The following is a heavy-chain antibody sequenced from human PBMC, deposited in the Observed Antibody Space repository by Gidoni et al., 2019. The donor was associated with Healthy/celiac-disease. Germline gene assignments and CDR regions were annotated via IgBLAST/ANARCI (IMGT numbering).Heavy chain of an antibody. CDR3: ASPLYSSGWGPYDAFDI. CDR2: IYSGGST. Sequence: EVQLVESGGGLIQPGGSLRLSCAASGFPVSSNYMSWVRQAPGKGLEWVSVIYSGGSTYYADSVKGRFTISRDNSKNTLYLQMNSLRAEDTAVYYCASPLYSSGWGPYDAFDIWGQGTMVTVSS. V-gene: IGHV3-53*01. D-gene: IGHD6-19*01. CDR1: GFPVSSNY. J-gene: IGHJ3*02.